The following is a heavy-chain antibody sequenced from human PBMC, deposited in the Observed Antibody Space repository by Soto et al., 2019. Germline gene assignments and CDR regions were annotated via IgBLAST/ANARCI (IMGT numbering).Heavy chain of an antibody. D-gene: IGHD6-13*01. CDR3: ARDGSGGTGYSSSWYYFSGNWFDP. CDR2: MNPNSGNT. Sequence: ASVKVSCKASGYTFTSYDINWARQATGQGLEWMGWMNPNSGNTGYAQKFQGRVTMTRNTSISTAYMELSSLRSEDTAVYYCARDGSGGTGYSSSWYYFSGNWFDPWGQGTLVTVSS. CDR1: GYTFTSYD. J-gene: IGHJ5*02. V-gene: IGHV1-8*01.